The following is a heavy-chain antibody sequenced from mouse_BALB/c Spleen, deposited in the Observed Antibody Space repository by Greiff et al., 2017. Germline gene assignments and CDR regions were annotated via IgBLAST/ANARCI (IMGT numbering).Heavy chain of an antibody. Sequence: QVQLKESGPGLVAPSQSLSITCTVSGFSLTGYGVNWVRQPPGKGLGWLGMIWGDGSTDYNSALKSRLSISKDNSKSQVFLKMNSLQTDDTARYYCARDHYGSSYLFAYWGQGTLVTVAA. CDR2: IWGDGST. D-gene: IGHD1-1*01. CDR3: ARDHYGSSYLFAY. V-gene: IGHV2-6-7*01. CDR1: GFSLTGYG. J-gene: IGHJ3*01.